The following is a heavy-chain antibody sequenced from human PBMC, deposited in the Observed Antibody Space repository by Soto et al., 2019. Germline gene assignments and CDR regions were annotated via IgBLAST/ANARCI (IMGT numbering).Heavy chain of an antibody. J-gene: IGHJ4*02. V-gene: IGHV4-4*02. CDR3: ATRRDGSPV. CDR2: VYHTGYT. CDR1: GGSISTMDW. Sequence: PSETLSLTCAVSGGSISTMDWWTWVRQPPGKGLQWIGEVYHTGYTNYNPSLQSRVTISIDESRTSFSLNLDSVTATDTAVYYCATRRDGSPVWGQGMLVTVSS. D-gene: IGHD2-15*01.